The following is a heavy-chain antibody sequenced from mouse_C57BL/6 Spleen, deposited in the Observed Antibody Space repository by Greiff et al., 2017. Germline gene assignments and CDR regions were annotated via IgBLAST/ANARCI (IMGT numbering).Heavy chain of an antibody. CDR3: AMGGNYDAWFAY. J-gene: IGHJ3*01. CDR2: IHPSDSDT. Sequence: QVQLQQPGAELVKPGASVKVSCKASGYTFTSYWMHWVKQRPGQGLEWIGRIHPSDSDTNYNQKFKGKATLTVDKSSSTAYMQLSSLTSEASAVYYCAMGGNYDAWFAYWGQGTLVTVSA. D-gene: IGHD2-1*01. V-gene: IGHV1-74*01. CDR1: GYTFTSYW.